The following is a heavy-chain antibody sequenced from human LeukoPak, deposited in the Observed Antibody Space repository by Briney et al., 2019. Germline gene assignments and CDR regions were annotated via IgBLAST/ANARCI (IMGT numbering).Heavy chain of an antibody. CDR1: GYSFTSYW. CDR3: ARHRITMVRGVIIPYYYYYMDV. D-gene: IGHD3-10*01. Sequence: GESLKISCKGSGYSFTSYWIGWMRQMPGKGLEWMGIIYPGDSDTRYSPSFQGQVTISADKSISTAYLQWSSLKASDTAMYYCARHRITMVRGVIIPYYYYYMDVWGKGTTVTVSS. J-gene: IGHJ6*03. CDR2: IYPGDSDT. V-gene: IGHV5-51*01.